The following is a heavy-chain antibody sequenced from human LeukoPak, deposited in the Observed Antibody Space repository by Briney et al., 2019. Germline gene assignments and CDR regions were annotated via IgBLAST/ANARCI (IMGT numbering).Heavy chain of an antibody. CDR2: ISAYNGNT. J-gene: IGHJ4*02. D-gene: IGHD3-22*01. V-gene: IGHV1-18*01. CDR3: AREKWDYYDSSGYLDY. Sequence: ASVKVSCKASGYTFTSYGISWVRQAPGQGLEWMGWISAYNGNTNYAQKPQGRVTMTTDTSTSTAYMELRSLRSDDTAVYYCAREKWDYYDSSGYLDYWGQGTLVTVSS. CDR1: GYTFTSYG.